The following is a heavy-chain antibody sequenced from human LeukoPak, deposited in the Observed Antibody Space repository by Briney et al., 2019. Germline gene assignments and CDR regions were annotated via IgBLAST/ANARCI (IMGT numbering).Heavy chain of an antibody. CDR3: ARSAGEIYYYYGMDV. CDR1: GFTFSSYG. V-gene: IGHV3-30*03. Sequence: GGSLRLSCAASGFTFSSYGMHWVRQAPGKGLEWVAAISYDGSNKFYADSVKGRFTISRDNSKNTLYLQMNSLRAEDTAVYYCARSAGEIYYYYGMDVWGQGTTVTVSS. CDR2: ISYDGSNK. D-gene: IGHD3-16*01. J-gene: IGHJ6*02.